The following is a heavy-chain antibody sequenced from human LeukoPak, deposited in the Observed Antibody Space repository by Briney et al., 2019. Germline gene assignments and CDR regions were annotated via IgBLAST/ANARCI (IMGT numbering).Heavy chain of an antibody. CDR2: IYSSGST. Sequence: SDTLSLTCTVSGGSISSYYWTWVRQPPGKGLEWIGRIYSSGSTNYNPSLKSRVSMSVDTSKNQFSLKLSSVTAADSALYYCARAAALDSWGQGTLVTVSS. V-gene: IGHV4-4*07. J-gene: IGHJ4*02. D-gene: IGHD6-13*01. CDR3: ARAAALDS. CDR1: GGSISSYY.